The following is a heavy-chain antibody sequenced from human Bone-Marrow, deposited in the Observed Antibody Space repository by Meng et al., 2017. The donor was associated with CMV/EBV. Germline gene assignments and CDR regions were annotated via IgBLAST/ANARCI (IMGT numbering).Heavy chain of an antibody. J-gene: IGHJ6*01. CDR2: ICYDGSNK. D-gene: IGHD2-2*01. CDR1: GFTFSSYG. V-gene: IGHV3-33*06. CDR3: AKGSCSSTSCYRYYYYYGMDV. Sequence: GGSLRLSCAASGFTFSSYGMHWVRQAPGKGLEWVAVICYDGSNKYYADSVKGRFTISRDNSKNTLYLQMNSLRAEDTAVYYCAKGSCSSTSCYRYYYYYGMDVWGQGTTVTGSS.